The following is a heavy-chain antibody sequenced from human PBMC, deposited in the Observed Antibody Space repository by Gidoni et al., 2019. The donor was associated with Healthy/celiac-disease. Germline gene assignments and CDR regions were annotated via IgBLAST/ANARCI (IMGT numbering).Heavy chain of an antibody. CDR2: IRYDGSNK. Sequence: QVQLVESGGGVVQPGGSLRLSCAASGFTFSSYGMHWVRQAPGTGLEWVAFIRYDGSNKYYADSVKGRFTISRDNSKNTLYLQMNSLRAEDTAVYYCAKDHGYSGYSRDFDYWGQGTLVTVSS. J-gene: IGHJ4*02. D-gene: IGHD5-12*01. CDR3: AKDHGYSGYSRDFDY. CDR1: GFTFSSYG. V-gene: IGHV3-30*02.